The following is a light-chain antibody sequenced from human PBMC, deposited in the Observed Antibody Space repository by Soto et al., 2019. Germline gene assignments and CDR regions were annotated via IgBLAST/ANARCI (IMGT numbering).Light chain of an antibody. CDR2: DVS. Sequence: QSALTQPASVSGSPGQSITISCTGTSSDVGGFNFVSWYQHHPDKAPKLMIYDVSNRPSGVSNRFSGSKSGNTASLTISGLQPEDEADCYCSSYTSSSTVVFGGGTKLTVL. CDR1: SSDVGGFNF. J-gene: IGLJ2*01. CDR3: SSYTSSSTVV. V-gene: IGLV2-14*03.